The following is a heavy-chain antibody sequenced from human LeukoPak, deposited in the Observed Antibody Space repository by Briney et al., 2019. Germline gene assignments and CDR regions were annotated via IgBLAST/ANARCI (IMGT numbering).Heavy chain of an antibody. V-gene: IGHV3-74*01. CDR2: INSDGSST. CDR1: GFTYSSYW. J-gene: IGHJ4*02. CDR3: ARLPLGGYSYGFDY. D-gene: IGHD5-18*01. Sequence: GGSLRLSCAASGFTYSSYWMHWVPQAPGKGLVWVSRINSDGSSTSYADSVKGRFTISRDNAKNTLYLQMNSLRAEDTAVYYCARLPLGGYSYGFDYWGQGTLVTVSS.